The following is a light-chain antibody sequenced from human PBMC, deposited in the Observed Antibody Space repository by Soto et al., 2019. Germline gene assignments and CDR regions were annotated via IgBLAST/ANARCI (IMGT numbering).Light chain of an antibody. CDR1: QSVSSY. CDR2: DAS. CDR3: QQRSNWHRLT. J-gene: IGKJ4*01. V-gene: IGKV3D-11*02. Sequence: EIVLTQSPATLSLSPGERATLSCRASQSVSSYLAWYQQKPGQAPRLLIYDASNRATGIPARFSGSGPGTDLTLTISSLEPEDFAVYYCQQRSNWHRLTFGGGTKVEIK.